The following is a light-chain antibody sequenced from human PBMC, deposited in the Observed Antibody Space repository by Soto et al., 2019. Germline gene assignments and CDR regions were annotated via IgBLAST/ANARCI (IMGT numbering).Light chain of an antibody. Sequence: EIVMTQSPATLSVSPGERATLSCRASQSVSSNLAWYQQKPGQAPRLLIYGASTRATGISDRFSGSGSGTEFTLTITRLEPEDFALYYCQQYGVPPFNFGQGTKLQIK. CDR1: QSVSSN. CDR2: GAS. CDR3: QQYGVPPFN. V-gene: IGKV3-15*01. J-gene: IGKJ2*01.